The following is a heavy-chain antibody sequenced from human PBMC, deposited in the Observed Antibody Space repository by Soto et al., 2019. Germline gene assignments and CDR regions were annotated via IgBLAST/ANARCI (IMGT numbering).Heavy chain of an antibody. CDR1: GFTFSSYS. V-gene: IGHV3-48*02. J-gene: IGHJ4*02. D-gene: IGHD1-26*01. Sequence: EVQLVESGGDLVQPGGSLRLSCAASGFTFSSYSMNWVRQAPGKGLEWVSYVSSTGSAIYYAGSVAGLVTISRDNAKNSLYLQMNSLRDEDTAIYYCARDGGANYYEIDYWGRGTLVTVSS. CDR2: VSSTGSAI. CDR3: ARDGGANYYEIDY.